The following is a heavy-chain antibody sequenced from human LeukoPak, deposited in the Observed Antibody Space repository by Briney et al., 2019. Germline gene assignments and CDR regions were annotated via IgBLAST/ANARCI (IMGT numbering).Heavy chain of an antibody. Sequence: SETLSLTCTVSGDSTSRTSYYWGWIRQPPGKGLEWIRSIYYRGSTYYNPSLRSRVTISVDTPKNKFSLKLSSVTAADTAVYYCARPNIAVAGPHYYYGMDVWGQGTTVTVSS. CDR2: IYYRGST. CDR3: ARPNIAVAGPHYYYGMDV. V-gene: IGHV4-39*01. J-gene: IGHJ6*02. CDR1: GDSTSRTSYY. D-gene: IGHD6-19*01.